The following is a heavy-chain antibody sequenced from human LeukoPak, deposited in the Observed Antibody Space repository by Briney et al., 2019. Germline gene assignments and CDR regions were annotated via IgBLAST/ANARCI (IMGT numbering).Heavy chain of an antibody. V-gene: IGHV3-23*01. CDR1: GFIFTTYA. D-gene: IGHD4-11*01. J-gene: IGHJ6*02. CDR3: AKDMSDYTNFPDV. Sequence: GGSLRLSCAASGFIFTTYAMIWVHQAPGKGLEWVSTISGGGGSTFYADSVKGRFTIFRVNSKNTLYLQMNSLRAEDTAIYYCAKDMSDYTNFPDVWGQGTTVTASS. CDR2: ISGGGGST.